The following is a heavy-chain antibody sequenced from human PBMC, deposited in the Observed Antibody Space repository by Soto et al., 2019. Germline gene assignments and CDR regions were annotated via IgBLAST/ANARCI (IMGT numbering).Heavy chain of an antibody. D-gene: IGHD6-19*01. CDR3: AKDLYRSDSGPDS. CDR2: ISKNSGST. Sequence: GGSMRQSCAASELTISRYSLYWVRKDPGKGLEWVSGISKNSGSTGYVDSVKGRFTISRDDAKNSLYLQMNSLRAEDTALYYCAKDLYRSDSGPDSWGQGTLVTVSS. CDR1: ELTISRYS. V-gene: IGHV3-9*01. J-gene: IGHJ4*02.